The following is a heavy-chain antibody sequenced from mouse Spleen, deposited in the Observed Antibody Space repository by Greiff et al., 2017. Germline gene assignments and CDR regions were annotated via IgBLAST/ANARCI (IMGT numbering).Heavy chain of an antibody. CDR2: IRNKPNGYTT. V-gene: IGHV7-3*01. CDR1: GFTFTDYY. CDR3: ARSLYHGYPFDY. J-gene: IGHJ2*01. D-gene: IGHD2-3*01. Sequence: EVKLMESGGGLVQPGGSLSLSCAASGFTFTDYYMSWVRQPPGKALEWLGFIRNKPNGYTTEYKASVKGRFTISRDNSQSILYLQMNALRAEDSATYYCARSLYHGYPFDYWGQGTTLTVSS.